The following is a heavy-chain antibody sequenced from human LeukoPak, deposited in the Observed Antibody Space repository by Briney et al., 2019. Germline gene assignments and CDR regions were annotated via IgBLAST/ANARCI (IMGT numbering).Heavy chain of an antibody. J-gene: IGHJ4*02. CDR3: AGIEMAYFDY. Sequence: KPSETLSLTCTVSGGSISSSSYYWGWIRQPPGKGLEWIGSIYYSGSTYYNPSLKSRVTISVDTSKNQFSLKLSSVTAADTAVYYCAGIEMAYFDYWGQGTLVTVSS. CDR2: IYYSGST. D-gene: IGHD5-24*01. CDR1: GGSISSSSYY. V-gene: IGHV4-39*01.